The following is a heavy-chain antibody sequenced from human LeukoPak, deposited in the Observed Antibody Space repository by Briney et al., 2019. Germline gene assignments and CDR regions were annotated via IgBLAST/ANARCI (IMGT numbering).Heavy chain of an antibody. CDR2: INSDGSST. V-gene: IGHV3-74*01. J-gene: IGHJ6*02. Sequence: PGGPLRLSCAASGFTLRIFVLIWVRQPPGKGLVWVSRINSDGSSTRYADSVKGRFTISSDNAKNTLYLQMNSRSTHDTAVHYCARGSVGFYGMDVWGQGTTVTVSS. CDR3: ARGSVGFYGMDV. CDR1: GFTLRIFV. D-gene: IGHD3-16*01.